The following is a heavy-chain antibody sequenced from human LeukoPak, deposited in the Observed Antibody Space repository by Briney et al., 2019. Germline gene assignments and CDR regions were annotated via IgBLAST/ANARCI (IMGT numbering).Heavy chain of an antibody. D-gene: IGHD3-3*01. CDR3: ARAPSPITTFGVVSFDY. CDR1: GYSISSGYY. J-gene: IGHJ4*02. Sequence: SETLSLTCTVSGYSISSGYYWGWIRQPPGKGLEWIGSIYRSGSTYYNPSLKSRVTISVDTSKNQFSLKLSSVTAADTAVYYCARAPSPITTFGVVSFDYWGQGTLVTVSS. V-gene: IGHV4-38-2*02. CDR2: IYRSGST.